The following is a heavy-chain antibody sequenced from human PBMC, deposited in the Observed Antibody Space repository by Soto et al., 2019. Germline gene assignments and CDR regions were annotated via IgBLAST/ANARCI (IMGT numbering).Heavy chain of an antibody. J-gene: IGHJ4*02. CDR3: ARVLRGYYYDSSGEGLDY. V-gene: IGHV4-31*03. CDR1: GGSISSGGYY. D-gene: IGHD3-22*01. Sequence: QVQLQESGPGLVKPSQTLSLTCTVSGGSISSGGYYWSWIRQHPGKGLEWIGYIYYSGSTYYNPSLKRRVTISVDTSKNQFSLKLSSVTAADTAVYYCARVLRGYYYDSSGEGLDYWGQGTLVTVSS. CDR2: IYYSGST.